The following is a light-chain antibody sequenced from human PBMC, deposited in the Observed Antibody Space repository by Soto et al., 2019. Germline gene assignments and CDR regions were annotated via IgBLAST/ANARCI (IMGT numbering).Light chain of an antibody. CDR1: GSDIGTYKY. Sequence: QSALTQPPSASGSPGQSVTISCTGTGSDIGTYKYVSWYQQHPGQAPKLMIYEVSKRPSGVPDRFSGSKSGNTASLTVSGLQSEDEADYYRTSYAGSSNWVFGGGTKLTVL. J-gene: IGLJ3*02. CDR3: TSYAGSSNWV. CDR2: EVS. V-gene: IGLV2-8*01.